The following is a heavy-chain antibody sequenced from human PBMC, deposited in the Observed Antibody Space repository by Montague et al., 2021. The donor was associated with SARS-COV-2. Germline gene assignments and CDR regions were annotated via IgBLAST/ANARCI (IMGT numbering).Heavy chain of an antibody. D-gene: IGHD6-13*01. J-gene: IGHJ4*02. V-gene: IGHV4-59*01. CDR1: GGSISSYY. CDR3: ARDTEGYISSWYHDY. CDR2: IYYSGST. Sequence: SETLSLTCTVSGGSISSYYWSWIRQPPGKGLEWIGYIYYSGSTNXXPSLKSRVTISVDTSKNQFSLKLSSVTAADTAVYYCARDTEGYISSWYHDYWARGPWSPSPQ.